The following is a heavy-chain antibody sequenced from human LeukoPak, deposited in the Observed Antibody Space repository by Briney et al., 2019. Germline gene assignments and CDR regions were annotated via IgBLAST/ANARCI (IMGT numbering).Heavy chain of an antibody. Sequence: SETLSLTCTGSGGSISSYCWSWIRQPPVKSLEWIGYIYYRGSTNYDPSLKSRVTISVDTSKNQFSLKLSSVTAADTAVFYCASHGRGFDYWGQGTLVTVSS. J-gene: IGHJ4*02. V-gene: IGHV4-59*01. CDR2: IYYRGST. D-gene: IGHD3-10*01. CDR3: ASHGRGFDY. CDR1: GGSISSYC.